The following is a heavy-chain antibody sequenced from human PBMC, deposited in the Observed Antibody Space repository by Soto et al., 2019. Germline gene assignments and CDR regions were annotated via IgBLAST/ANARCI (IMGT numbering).Heavy chain of an antibody. V-gene: IGHV3-33*01. CDR2: IWYDESKK. CDR3: ARGGGLSEGGY. CDR1: GFTFSNYG. D-gene: IGHD3-16*02. Sequence: QVQLVESGGGVVQPGRSLRLSCAASGFTFSNYGMHWVRQAPGKGLEWVAVIWYDESKKYYADSVKGRFTISRDSSKNTLYLQMNSLGAEDTAGEYCARGGGLSEGGYWGQGTLVTVSS. J-gene: IGHJ4*02.